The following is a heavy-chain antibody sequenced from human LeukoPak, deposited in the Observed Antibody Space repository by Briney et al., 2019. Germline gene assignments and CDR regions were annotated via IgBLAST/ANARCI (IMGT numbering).Heavy chain of an antibody. CDR3: ASEGTTGTTWGPDY. CDR2: IDSDGYST. Sequence: PGGSLRLSCAASGFTFSNDWMSWVRQAPGKGLVWVSRIDSDGYSTAYADSVKGRFTISRDNAKNTLYLQMNSLRAEDTAVYYCASEGTTGTTWGPDYWGQGTLVTVSS. D-gene: IGHD1-1*01. CDR1: GFTFSNDW. J-gene: IGHJ4*02. V-gene: IGHV3-74*01.